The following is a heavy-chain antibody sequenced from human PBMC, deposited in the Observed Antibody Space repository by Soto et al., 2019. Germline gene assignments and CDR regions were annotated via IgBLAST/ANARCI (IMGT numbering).Heavy chain of an antibody. CDR3: AKEGFDDFWSCYTFDY. Sequence: QVQLVESGGGVVQPGRSLRLSCAASGFTFSSYGMHWVRQAPGKGLEWVAVISYDGSNKYYADSVKGRFTISRDNSKNTLYMQMNSLIAEDTAVYYCAKEGFDDFWSCYTFDYWGQRTLVTVSS. CDR2: ISYDGSNK. J-gene: IGHJ4*02. V-gene: IGHV3-30*18. D-gene: IGHD3-3*01. CDR1: GFTFSSYG.